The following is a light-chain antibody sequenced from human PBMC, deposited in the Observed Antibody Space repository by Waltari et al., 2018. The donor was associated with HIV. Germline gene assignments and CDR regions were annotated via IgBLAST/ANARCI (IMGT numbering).Light chain of an antibody. CDR2: QDR. CDR3: QAWDSSTVV. CDR1: KLGSNF. J-gene: IGLJ2*01. Sequence: SYELTQPPSVSVSPGQTASISCSGDKLGSNFASWYQQNAGQSPGVVMYQDRSRPSGIPERFSGSNSGNTATLTISGTQAMDEADYYCQAWDSSTVVFGGGTKLTVL. V-gene: IGLV3-1*01.